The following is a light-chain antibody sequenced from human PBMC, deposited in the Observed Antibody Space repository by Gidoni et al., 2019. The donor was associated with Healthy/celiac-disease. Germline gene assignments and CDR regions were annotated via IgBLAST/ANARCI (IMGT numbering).Light chain of an antibody. CDR2: DAS. J-gene: IGKJ4*01. Sequence: DIQMTQSPSSLSASVGDRVTITCQASQDISNYLNWYQQKPGKAPKLLLYDASNLETGVPSRFSGSGSGTDFTFTISSLQPEDIATYYCQQYDNLPPLTFGGGTKVESK. V-gene: IGKV1-33*01. CDR1: QDISNY. CDR3: QQYDNLPPLT.